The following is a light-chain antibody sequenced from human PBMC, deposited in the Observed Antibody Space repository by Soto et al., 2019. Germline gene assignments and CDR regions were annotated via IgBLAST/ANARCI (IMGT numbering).Light chain of an antibody. CDR3: QSYDSSLNWV. CDR2: GNS. V-gene: IGLV1-40*01. CDR1: SSNIGAGYD. J-gene: IGLJ3*02. Sequence: QSVLTQPPSVSGAPGQRVTISCTGSSSNIGAGYDVHWYQQLPGTAPKLLIYGNSNRPSGVPDRFSGSKSGTSASLAITGLQTEDEADYYCQSYDSSLNWVFGGGTK.